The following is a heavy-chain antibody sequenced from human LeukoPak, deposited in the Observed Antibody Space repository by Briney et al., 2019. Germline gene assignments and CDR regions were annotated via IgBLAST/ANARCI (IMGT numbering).Heavy chain of an antibody. V-gene: IGHV4-59*01. J-gene: IGHJ4*02. D-gene: IGHD4-17*01. Sequence: SETLPLTCTVSGGSISSYYWSWIRQPPGKGLEWIGYIYYSGSTNYNPSLKSRVTISVDTSKNQFSLKLSSVTAADTAVYYCARVSYGDYEYYFDYWGQGTLATVSS. CDR2: IYYSGST. CDR3: ARVSYGDYEYYFDY. CDR1: GGSISSYY.